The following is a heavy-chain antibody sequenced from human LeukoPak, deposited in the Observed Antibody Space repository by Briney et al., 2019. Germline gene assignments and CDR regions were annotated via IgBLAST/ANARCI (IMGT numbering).Heavy chain of an antibody. D-gene: IGHD2-2*03. CDR1: GFTFSSYE. CDR3: ARDFFGDCNSTSCRQSYYFDY. V-gene: IGHV3-48*03. CDR2: ISSRGSTI. Sequence: GGSLRLSCAPSGFTFSSYEMNWVRQAPGKGLQWVSYISSRGSTIYYADSVKGRFTISRDNAKNSLYLQMNSLRAEDTAVYYCARDFFGDCNSTSCRQSYYFDYWGQGTLVTVCS. J-gene: IGHJ4*02.